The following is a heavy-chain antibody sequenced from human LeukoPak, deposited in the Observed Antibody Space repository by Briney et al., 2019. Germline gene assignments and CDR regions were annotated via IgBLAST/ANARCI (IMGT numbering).Heavy chain of an antibody. CDR1: GFTFSSYA. J-gene: IGHJ5*02. CDR3: ARGVEVVAAADNWFDP. CDR2: ISYDGSNK. D-gene: IGHD2-2*01. Sequence: GGSLRLSCAASGFTFSSYAMHWVRQAPGKGLEWVAVISYDGSNKYYADSVKGRFTISRDNARNSLYLQMNSLRAEDTAVYYCARGVEVVAAADNWFDPWGQGNLVTVSS. V-gene: IGHV3-30*04.